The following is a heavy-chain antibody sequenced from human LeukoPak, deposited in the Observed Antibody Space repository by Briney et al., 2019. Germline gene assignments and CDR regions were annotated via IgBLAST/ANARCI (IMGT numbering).Heavy chain of an antibody. Sequence: SETLSLTCTVSGGSISSSAYYWGWIRQPPGKGLEWIGSFYYSGNTYYNPSLKSRVTISVDTSKNQFSLKLSSVTAADTAVYYCASAIAVAGFDYWGQGTLVTVSS. J-gene: IGHJ4*02. CDR2: FYYSGNT. CDR3: ASAIAVAGFDY. D-gene: IGHD6-19*01. CDR1: GGSISSSAYY. V-gene: IGHV4-39*01.